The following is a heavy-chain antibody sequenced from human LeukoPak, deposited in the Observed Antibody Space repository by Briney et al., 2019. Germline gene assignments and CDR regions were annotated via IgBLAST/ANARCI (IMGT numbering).Heavy chain of an antibody. CDR3: ARGGGLDRGDY. V-gene: IGHV4-59*01. Sequence: PSETLSLTCTVSGGSMSRYYWSWVRQPAGKGLEWSGYIYYSGTTNYNPSLKSRVTMSVDTSQNQFSLRLSSVTAADTAVYYCARGGGLDRGDYWGQGTLVTVSS. CDR2: IYYSGTT. J-gene: IGHJ4*02. CDR1: GGSMSRYY. D-gene: IGHD3/OR15-3a*01.